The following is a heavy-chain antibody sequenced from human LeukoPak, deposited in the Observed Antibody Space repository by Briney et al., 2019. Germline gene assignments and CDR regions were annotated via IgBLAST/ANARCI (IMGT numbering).Heavy chain of an antibody. CDR1: GGSISSYY. Sequence: PSETLSLTCTVSGGSISSYYWSWIRHPAGKGLEWIGRIYTSGSTNYNPSLKSRVTMSVDTSKNQFSLKLSSVTAADTAVYYCARVSSSWPYYFDYWGQGTLVTVSS. D-gene: IGHD6-13*01. J-gene: IGHJ4*02. V-gene: IGHV4-4*07. CDR3: ARVSSSWPYYFDY. CDR2: IYTSGST.